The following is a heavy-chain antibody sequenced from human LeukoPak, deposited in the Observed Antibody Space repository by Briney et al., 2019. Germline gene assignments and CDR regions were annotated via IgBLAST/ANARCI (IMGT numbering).Heavy chain of an antibody. V-gene: IGHV3-20*04. D-gene: IGHD5-12*01. J-gene: IGHJ4*02. CDR1: GFTFDDYG. CDR2: INWNGGST. CDR3: AGERGGYGFY. Sequence: PGGSLRLSCAASGFTFDDYGMSWVRQVPGKGLEWVSGINWNGGSTGYADSVKGRFTISRDDAKNSLYLQMNSLRGDDTAMYYCAGERGGYGFYWGQGTLVTVSS.